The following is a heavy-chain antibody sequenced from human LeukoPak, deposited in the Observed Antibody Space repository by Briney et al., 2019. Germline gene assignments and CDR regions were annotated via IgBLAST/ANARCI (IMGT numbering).Heavy chain of an antibody. J-gene: IGHJ4*02. Sequence: GGSLRLSCAASGFTFSDYHMNWIRQAPGKGLEWLSYLSPGGGTIYFADSVRGRFTISRDNAKSSLYLQMNSLTADDTAVYYCTIGRDIAVAGPGGYFDHWGQGTLVTVSS. V-gene: IGHV3-11*01. CDR1: GFTFSDYH. CDR3: TIGRDIAVAGPGGYFDH. CDR2: LSPGGGTI. D-gene: IGHD6-19*01.